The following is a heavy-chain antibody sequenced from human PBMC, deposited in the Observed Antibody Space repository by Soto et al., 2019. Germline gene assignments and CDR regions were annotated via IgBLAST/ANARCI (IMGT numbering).Heavy chain of an antibody. V-gene: IGHV3-30-3*01. D-gene: IGHD2-8*01. CDR3: ARGPYCTNGVCYPTYWYFDL. CDR2: ISYDGSNK. Sequence: QVQLVESGGGVVQPGRSLRLSCAASGFTFSSYAMHWVRQAPGKGLEWVAVISYDGSNKYYADSVKGRFTISRDNSKNTLYLQMNSLRAEDTAVYYCARGPYCTNGVCYPTYWYFDLWARGTLVTVSS. J-gene: IGHJ2*01. CDR1: GFTFSSYA.